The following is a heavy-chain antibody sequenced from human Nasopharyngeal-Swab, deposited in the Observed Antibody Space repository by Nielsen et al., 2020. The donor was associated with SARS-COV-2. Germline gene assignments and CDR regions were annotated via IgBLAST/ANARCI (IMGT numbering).Heavy chain of an antibody. D-gene: IGHD3-10*01. CDR3: ARHRGIYYYYYGMDV. J-gene: IGHJ6*02. V-gene: IGHV4-39*01. CDR2: IYYSGST. Sequence: SETLSLTCTVSGGSISSSSYYWVWIRQPPGEGLEWIGSIYYSGSTYYNPSLKSRVTISVDTSKNQFSLKLSSVTAADTAVYYCARHRGIYYYYYGMDVWGQGTTVTVSS. CDR1: GGSISSSSYY.